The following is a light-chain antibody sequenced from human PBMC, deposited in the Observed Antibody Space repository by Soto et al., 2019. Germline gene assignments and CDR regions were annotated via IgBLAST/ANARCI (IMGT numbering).Light chain of an antibody. J-gene: IGKJ1*01. CDR3: QQYNSYSWT. CDR1: QSVSSN. CDR2: DAS. V-gene: IGKV3-15*01. Sequence: EVVMTQSPATLSVSPGERATLSCWASQSVSSNLAWYQQKPGKAPKLLIYDASSMDTGVPARFSGSGSGTEFTLTISSLQPDDFATYYCQQYNSYSWTFGQGTKVDIK.